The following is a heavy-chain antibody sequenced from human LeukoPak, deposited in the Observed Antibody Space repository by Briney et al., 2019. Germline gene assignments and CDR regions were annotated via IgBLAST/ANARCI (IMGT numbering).Heavy chain of an antibody. CDR3: ARDHRYGGLFDS. CDR2: ISRSGSTK. Sequence: GGSLRLSCAASGFTFSDYNMRWIRQAPGKGLEWVSSISRSGSTKYYADSVKGRFTISRDNAKNSLYLQMNSLRAEDTAVYYCARDHRYGGLFDSWGQGILVTVSS. CDR1: GFTFSDYN. V-gene: IGHV3-11*04. D-gene: IGHD3-9*01. J-gene: IGHJ4*02.